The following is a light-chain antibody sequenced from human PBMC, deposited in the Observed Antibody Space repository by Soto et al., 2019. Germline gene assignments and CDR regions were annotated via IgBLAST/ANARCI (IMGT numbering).Light chain of an antibody. CDR3: QQYNSYWT. V-gene: IGKV1-5*01. CDR1: QSISSW. Sequence: DIQMTQSPSTLSASVGDRVTITCRASQSISSWLAWYQQKPGKAPKLLIYDASSLESGVPSRFSGSGSGTEFPLTISRLQPDDFATYSCQQYNSYWTFGQGTKVEIK. CDR2: DAS. J-gene: IGKJ1*01.